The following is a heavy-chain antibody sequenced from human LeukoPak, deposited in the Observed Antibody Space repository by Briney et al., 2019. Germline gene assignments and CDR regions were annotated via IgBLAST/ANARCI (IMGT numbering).Heavy chain of an antibody. CDR1: GYTFTSYG. J-gene: IGHJ6*02. Sequence: ASVKVSCKASGYTFTSYGISWVRQASGQGLEWMGWISAYNGNTNYAQKLQGRVTMTTDTSTSTAYMELRSLRSDDTAVYYWARVSWVDTLYGMDVWGQGTTVTVSS. CDR2: ISAYNGNT. D-gene: IGHD5-18*01. CDR3: ARVSWVDTLYGMDV. V-gene: IGHV1-18*01.